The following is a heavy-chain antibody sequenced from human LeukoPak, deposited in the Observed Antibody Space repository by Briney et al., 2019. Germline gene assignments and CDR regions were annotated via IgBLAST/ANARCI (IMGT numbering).Heavy chain of an antibody. CDR1: GFSLSRYW. D-gene: IGHD4-17*01. Sequence: PGGSLRLSCTASGFSLSRYWMHWVRQAPGKGLVWVSRINSDGSSTNYADSVKGRFTISRDNAKNTLFLEMNSVRAEDTAVYYCATGDGDSRYYFDSWGQGTQVTVSS. J-gene: IGHJ4*02. CDR3: ATGDGDSRYYFDS. V-gene: IGHV3-74*01. CDR2: INSDGSST.